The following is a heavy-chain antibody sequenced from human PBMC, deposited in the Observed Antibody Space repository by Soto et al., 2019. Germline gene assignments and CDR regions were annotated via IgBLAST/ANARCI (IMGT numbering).Heavy chain of an antibody. CDR1: GYTFTSYY. V-gene: IGHV1-8*01. D-gene: IGHD3-3*01. CDR3: ARGRYYDFWSGYYTRGIGAHDAFDI. Sequence: ASVNGYWKSSGYTFTSYYINWVRQATGQGLECMGWMNPNSGNTGYAQKFQGRVTMTRNTSISTAYMELSSLRSEDTAVYYCARGRYYDFWSGYYTRGIGAHDAFDIWGQGTMVTVSS. CDR2: MNPNSGNT. J-gene: IGHJ3*02.